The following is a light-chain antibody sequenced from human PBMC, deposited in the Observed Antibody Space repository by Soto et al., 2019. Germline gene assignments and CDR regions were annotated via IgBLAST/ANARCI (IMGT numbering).Light chain of an antibody. CDR1: QSVTSTS. CDR2: GAA. V-gene: IGKV3-20*01. CDR3: QLYGSSPMYT. J-gene: IGKJ2*01. Sequence: EIVLSQSPGTLSLSPGERATLSCRASQSVTSTSLSWYQQKTGQAPRLLIYGAANRATGIPDRFSGRGSGTDVTLTISRLEPEDFAVYYCQLYGSSPMYTFGQGTTLELK.